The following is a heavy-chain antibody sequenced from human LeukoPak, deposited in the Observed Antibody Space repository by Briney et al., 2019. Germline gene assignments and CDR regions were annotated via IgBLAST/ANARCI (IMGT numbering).Heavy chain of an antibody. D-gene: IGHD5-18*01. Sequence: SDTLSLTCAVSGASISKTNWWSWVRQPPGKGLEWIGEIYHSGKTNYNPSLKSRVTISVDKSKNQISLKLSSVTAADTAVYYCARGRKYTSGYRVTELGSGYSDYWGQGTLVTVSS. CDR1: GASISKTNW. CDR3: ARGRKYTSGYRVTELGSGYSDY. J-gene: IGHJ4*02. V-gene: IGHV4-4*02. CDR2: IYHSGKT.